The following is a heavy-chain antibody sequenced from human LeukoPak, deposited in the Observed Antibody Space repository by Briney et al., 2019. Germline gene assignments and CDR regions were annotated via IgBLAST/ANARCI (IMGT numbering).Heavy chain of an antibody. Sequence: GGSLRLSCAASGFTFSSYAMSWVRQAPGKGLEWASAISGSGGSTYYADSVKGRFTISRDNSKNTLYLQMNSLRAEDTAVYYCAKDQIVGANLYYFDYWGQGTLVTVSS. V-gene: IGHV3-23*01. CDR1: GFTFSSYA. J-gene: IGHJ4*02. CDR3: AKDQIVGANLYYFDY. D-gene: IGHD1-26*01. CDR2: ISGSGGST.